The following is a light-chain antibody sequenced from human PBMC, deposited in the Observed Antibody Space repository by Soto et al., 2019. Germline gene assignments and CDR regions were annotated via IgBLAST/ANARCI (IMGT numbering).Light chain of an antibody. CDR1: SSDVGAYNY. V-gene: IGLV2-14*03. CDR3: SSYTTSSTLYV. CDR2: DVS. J-gene: IGLJ1*01. Sequence: QSALTQPASVSGSPGQSITISCTGTSSDVGAYNYVTWYQQHPGKAPKLMIYDVSNRPSGVSSRFSGSKSGNTASLTISGLQAEDEADYYCSSYTTSSTLYVFGSGTQLTVL.